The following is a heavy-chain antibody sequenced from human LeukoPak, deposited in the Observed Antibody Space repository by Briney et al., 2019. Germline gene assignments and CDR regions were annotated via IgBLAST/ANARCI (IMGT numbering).Heavy chain of an antibody. J-gene: IGHJ1*01. D-gene: IGHD2-15*01. V-gene: IGHV5-10-1*01. CDR1: GYSFTSYW. CDR2: IDPDDSYT. CDR3: ARQSHCSGGSCYLLQH. Sequence: GESLKISCKGSGYSFTSYWISWVRQMPGKGLEWMGRIDPDDSYTNYSPSFQGHVTISADKSISTAYLQWSSLKASDTAMYYCARQSHCSGGSCYLLQHWGQGTLVTVSS.